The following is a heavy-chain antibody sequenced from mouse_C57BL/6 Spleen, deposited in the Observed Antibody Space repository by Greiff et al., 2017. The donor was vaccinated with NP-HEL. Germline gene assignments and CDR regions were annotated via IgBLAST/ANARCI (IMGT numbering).Heavy chain of an antibody. CDR2: INPNNGGT. CDR1: GYTFTDYN. J-gene: IGHJ4*01. V-gene: IGHV1-18*01. Sequence: EVQLQQSGPELVKPGASVKIPCKASGYTFTDYNMDWVKQSHGKSLEWIGEINPNNGGTIYNQKFKGKATLTVDKSSSTAYMELRSLTSEDTAVYYCTIRDDAYAMDYWGQGTTVTVAS. CDR3: TIRDDAYAMDY.